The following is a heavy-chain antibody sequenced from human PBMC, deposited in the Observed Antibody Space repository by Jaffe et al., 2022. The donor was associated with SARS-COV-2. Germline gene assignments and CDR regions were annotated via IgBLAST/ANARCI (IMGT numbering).Heavy chain of an antibody. CDR2: ISYGGNNK. Sequence: QVQLVESGGGVVQPGGSLRLSCAASGFSFSSYGMHWVRQAPGKGLEWVAVISYGGNNKYYADSVKGRFTVSRDNSKNTLYLQMNSLRTEDTAVYYCAKDPTTWNYVPPSLNYFDPWGQGALVTVSS. J-gene: IGHJ5*02. D-gene: IGHD1-7*01. V-gene: IGHV3-30*18. CDR1: GFSFSSYG. CDR3: AKDPTTWNYVPPSLNYFDP.